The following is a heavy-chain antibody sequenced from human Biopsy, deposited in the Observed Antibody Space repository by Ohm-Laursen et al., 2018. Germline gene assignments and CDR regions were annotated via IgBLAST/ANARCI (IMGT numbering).Heavy chain of an antibody. CDR1: GFTFSSYW. CDR3: AKGRHTFLDAFDF. J-gene: IGHJ3*01. CDR2: INLDGSEK. V-gene: IGHV3-7*01. D-gene: IGHD2/OR15-2a*01. Sequence: GSLRLSCAAPGFTFSSYWMGWVRQAPGKGLEWVANINLDGSEKYYVDSVKGRFTMSRDNAKNSLYLQMNSLGAEDTAVYYCAKGRHTFLDAFDFWGQGTLVTVSS.